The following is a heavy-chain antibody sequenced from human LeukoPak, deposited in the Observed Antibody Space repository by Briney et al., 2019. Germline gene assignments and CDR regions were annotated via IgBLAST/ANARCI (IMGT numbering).Heavy chain of an antibody. CDR2: IYYSGST. D-gene: IGHD2-2*02. CDR3: ARDHCSSTSCYNYFDY. Sequence: SETLSLTCTVSGGSISSSSYYWGWIRQPPGEGLEWIGSIYYSGSTYYNPSLKSRVTISVDTSKNQFSLKLSSVTAADTAVYYCARDHCSSTSCYNYFDYWGQGTLVTVSS. V-gene: IGHV4-39*07. CDR1: GGSISSSSYY. J-gene: IGHJ4*02.